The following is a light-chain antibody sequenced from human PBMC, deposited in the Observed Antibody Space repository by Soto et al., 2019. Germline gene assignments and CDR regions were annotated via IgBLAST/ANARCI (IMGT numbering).Light chain of an antibody. J-gene: IGKJ5*01. CDR2: ATS. Sequence: EIVLTQSPGALSLSPGERATLSCRASQSVSSGDLAWYQQKPGQAPRLLIFATSRRATGIPDRFSGSGSGTDFTLTISRLEPEDVAVYYCQQYGSSPPIPFGQGTRLEIK. V-gene: IGKV3-20*01. CDR1: QSVSSGD. CDR3: QQYGSSPPIP.